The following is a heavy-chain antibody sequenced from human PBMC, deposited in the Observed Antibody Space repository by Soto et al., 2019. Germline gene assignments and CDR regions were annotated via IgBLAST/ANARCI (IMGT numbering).Heavy chain of an antibody. Sequence: ASVKVSCKASGYTFTSYAMHWVRQAPGQRLEWMGWINAGNGNTKYSQKFQGRVTITRDTSASTAYMELSSLRSEDTAVYYCARPYCGGDCYDAFDIWGQGTMVTVSS. V-gene: IGHV1-3*01. D-gene: IGHD2-21*01. CDR2: INAGNGNT. CDR1: GYTFTSYA. J-gene: IGHJ3*02. CDR3: ARPYCGGDCYDAFDI.